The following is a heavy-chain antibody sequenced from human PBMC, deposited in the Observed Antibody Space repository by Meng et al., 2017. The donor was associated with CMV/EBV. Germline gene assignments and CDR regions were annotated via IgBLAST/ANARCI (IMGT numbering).Heavy chain of an antibody. J-gene: IGHJ6*02. CDR1: GYSISSGYY. CDR2: IYHSGST. D-gene: IGHD6-6*01. Sequence: SETLSLTCTVSGYSISSGYYWGWIRQPPRKGLEWIGSIYHSGSTYYNPSLKSRVTISVDTSKNQFSLKLSSVTAADTAVYYCAREWAEGSSWVSGMDVWGQGTTVTVSS. V-gene: IGHV4-38-2*02. CDR3: AREWAEGSSWVSGMDV.